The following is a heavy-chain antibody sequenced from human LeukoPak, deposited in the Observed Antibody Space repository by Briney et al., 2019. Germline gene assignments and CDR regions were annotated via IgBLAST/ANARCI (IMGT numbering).Heavy chain of an antibody. CDR1: GFTFSSHG. Sequence: PGGSLRLSCAASGFTFSSHGMNWVRQAPGKGLEWVSGISPNGVITYYADSVKGRFTISRDNSKVTVYLQMNGLRPEDTAVYYCAKDDAWIQFGAWGRGTLVTVSS. CDR2: ISPNGVIT. D-gene: IGHD5-24*01. CDR3: AKDDAWIQFGA. V-gene: IGHV3-23*01. J-gene: IGHJ5*02.